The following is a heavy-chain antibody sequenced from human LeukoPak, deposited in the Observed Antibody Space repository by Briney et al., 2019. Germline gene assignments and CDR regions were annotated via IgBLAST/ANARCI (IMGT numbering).Heavy chain of an antibody. V-gene: IGHV3-74*01. CDR2: INIDGSSI. J-gene: IGHJ4*02. CDR3: AKDTSIGKYCTNGVCSPFDY. CDR1: GFTLDHYW. Sequence: GGSLRLSCAASGFTLDHYWMHWVRQAPGKGLVWVSRINIDGSSISYADSVRGRFTISRDNSRNTLYLQMISLRPEDTAVYYCAKDTSIGKYCTNGVCSPFDYWGQGTLVTVSS. D-gene: IGHD2-8*01.